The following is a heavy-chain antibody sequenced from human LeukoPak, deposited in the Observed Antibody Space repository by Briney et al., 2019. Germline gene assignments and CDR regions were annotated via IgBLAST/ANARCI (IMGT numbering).Heavy chain of an antibody. D-gene: IGHD6-13*01. V-gene: IGHV3-66*01. CDR3: ASSVGSSWFDY. Sequence: PGGSLRLSCAASGFTVSSNYMSWVRQAPGKGLEWVSVIYSGGSTYYADSVKGRFTISRDNSKNTLYLQMNSLRAEDTAVYYCASSVGSSWFDYWSQGTLVTVSS. CDR2: IYSGGST. J-gene: IGHJ4*02. CDR1: GFTVSSNY.